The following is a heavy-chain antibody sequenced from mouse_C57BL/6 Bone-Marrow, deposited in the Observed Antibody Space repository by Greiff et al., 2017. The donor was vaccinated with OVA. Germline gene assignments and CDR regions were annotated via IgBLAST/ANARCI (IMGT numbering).Heavy chain of an antibody. CDR1: GFTFSDYG. CDR2: ISSGSSTI. CDR3: ARQIGRRGFAY. J-gene: IGHJ3*01. D-gene: IGHD2-12*01. Sequence: VQLKESGGGLVKPGGSLKLSCAASGFTFSDYGMHWVRQAPEKGLEWVAYISSGSSTIYYADTVKGRFTISRDNAKNTLFLQMTSLRSEDTAMYYCARQIGRRGFAYWGQGTLVTVSA. V-gene: IGHV5-17*01.